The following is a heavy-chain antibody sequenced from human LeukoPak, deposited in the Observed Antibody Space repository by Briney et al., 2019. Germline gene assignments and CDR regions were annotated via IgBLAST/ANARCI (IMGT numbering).Heavy chain of an antibody. V-gene: IGHV4-4*09. CDR3: ARGTMVRGVVVFDY. CDR1: GGSISSYY. J-gene: IGHJ4*02. Sequence: SETLSLTCTVSGGSISSYYWSLIRQPPGKGLEWIGYIYTSGSTNYNPSLKSRVTISVDTSKNQFSLKLSSVTAADTAVYYCARGTMVRGVVVFDYWGQGTLVTVSS. D-gene: IGHD3-10*01. CDR2: IYTSGST.